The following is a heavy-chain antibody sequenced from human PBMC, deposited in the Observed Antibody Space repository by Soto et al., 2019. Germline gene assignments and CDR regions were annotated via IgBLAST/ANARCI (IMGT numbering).Heavy chain of an antibody. CDR1: GFTFSSYW. D-gene: IGHD3-9*01. CDR3: ARAPSLFSFFGMDV. J-gene: IGHJ6*02. V-gene: IGHV3-74*01. CDR2: INSDESST. Sequence: VGSLRLSCAASGFTFSSYWMHWVRQAPGKGLVWVSRINSDESSTSYADSVKGRFTISRDNAKNTLYLQMNSLRAEDTAVYYCARAPSLFSFFGMDVWGQGTTVTVSS.